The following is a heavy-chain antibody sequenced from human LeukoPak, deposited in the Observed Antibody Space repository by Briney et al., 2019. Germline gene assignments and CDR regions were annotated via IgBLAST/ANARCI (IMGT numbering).Heavy chain of an antibody. CDR2: VYISGST. D-gene: IGHD4-11*01. CDR1: GGSISSYY. J-gene: IGHJ4*02. CDR3: ARLQGDYSFDY. Sequence: SETLSLTCTVSGGSISSYYWSWIRQPAGKGQEWIGRVYISGSTNYNPSLKSRVTMSIDTSKNQFSLKLGSVTAADTAVYYCARLQGDYSFDYWGQGTLVTVSS. V-gene: IGHV4-4*07.